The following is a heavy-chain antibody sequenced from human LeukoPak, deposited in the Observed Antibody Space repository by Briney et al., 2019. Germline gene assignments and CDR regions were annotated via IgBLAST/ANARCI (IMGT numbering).Heavy chain of an antibody. V-gene: IGHV3-74*01. D-gene: IGHD2-2*01. CDR1: GFTFSSYW. J-gene: IGHJ4*02. CDR2: INGDGSST. CDR3: TRDPDGYCSSTSCPGAFDY. Sequence: GGSLRLSCAASGFTFSSYWMHWVRQAPGKGLVWVSRINGDGSSTTYADSVKGRFTISRDNAKNTLYLQINSLRAEDTAVYYCTRDPDGYCSSTSCPGAFDYWGQGTLVTVSS.